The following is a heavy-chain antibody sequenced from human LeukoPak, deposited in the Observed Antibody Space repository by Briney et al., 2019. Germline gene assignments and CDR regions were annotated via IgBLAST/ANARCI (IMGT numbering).Heavy chain of an antibody. V-gene: IGHV7-4-1*02. CDR1: GYTFTNYA. CDR3: ARNSGSYNFDYGMDV. CDR2: INTNTGNP. J-gene: IGHJ6*02. Sequence: GASVKVSCKASGYTFTNYAMNWVRQAPGQGLEWMGWINTNTGNPTYAQGFTGRFVFSLDTSVSTAYLQISSLKAEDTAVYYCARNSGSYNFDYGMDVWGQGTTVTVSS. D-gene: IGHD1-26*01.